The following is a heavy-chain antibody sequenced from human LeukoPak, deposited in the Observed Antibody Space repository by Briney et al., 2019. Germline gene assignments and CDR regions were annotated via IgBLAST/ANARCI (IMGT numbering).Heavy chain of an antibody. Sequence: PGGSLRLSCAASGFTFSSYWMHWVRQAPGKGLVWVSRISSDESSTSYADSVKGRFTISGDNAKSTLYLQMNSLRAEDTAVYYCAREGSGWYYFDYWGQGTLVTVSS. CDR3: AREGSGWYYFDY. CDR1: GFTFSSYW. CDR2: ISSDESST. V-gene: IGHV3-74*01. D-gene: IGHD6-19*01. J-gene: IGHJ4*02.